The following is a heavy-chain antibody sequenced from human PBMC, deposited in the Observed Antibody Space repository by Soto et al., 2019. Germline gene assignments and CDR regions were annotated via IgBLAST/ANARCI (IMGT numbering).Heavy chain of an antibody. J-gene: IGHJ6*01. CDR1: GYTFSSYW. Sequence: PVDSLKMTCKGSGYTFSSYWIAWVRQMPGKGLEWMVSVYPSDSDIRYSPSLQGEATISADKSSRTAYAQWSSMQDRDTAMHFCARHLMRDYGMDVWGQGITVTVSS. CDR2: VYPSDSDI. CDR3: ARHLMRDYGMDV. V-gene: IGHV5-51*01.